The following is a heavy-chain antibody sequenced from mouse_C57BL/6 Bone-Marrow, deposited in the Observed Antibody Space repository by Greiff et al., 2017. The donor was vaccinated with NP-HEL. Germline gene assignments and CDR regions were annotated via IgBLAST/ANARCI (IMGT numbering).Heavy chain of an antibody. CDR2: IDPENGDT. D-gene: IGHD1-1*01. CDR3: TDYGFAY. Sequence: VQLKESGAELVRPGASVKLSCTASGFNIKDDYMHWVKQRPEQGLEWIGWIDPENGDTEYASKFQGKATITADTSSNTAYLQLSSLTSEDTAVYYCTDYGFAYGGQGTLVTVSA. CDR1: GFNIKDDY. V-gene: IGHV14-4*01. J-gene: IGHJ3*01.